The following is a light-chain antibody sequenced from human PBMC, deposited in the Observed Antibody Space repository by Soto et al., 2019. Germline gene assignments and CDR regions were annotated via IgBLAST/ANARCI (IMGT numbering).Light chain of an antibody. CDR2: AAS. V-gene: IGKV1-9*01. J-gene: IGKJ1*01. CDR1: QGISRY. Sequence: IDLTQSPAFVSASVGKKGTSACLASQGISRYLAWYQQKPGKVPKRLIYAASNLQSGVPSRFSGSGSGTEFSLTISSLQPEDFAVYYCLQHNSHPQTFGQGTKVDI. CDR3: LQHNSHPQT.